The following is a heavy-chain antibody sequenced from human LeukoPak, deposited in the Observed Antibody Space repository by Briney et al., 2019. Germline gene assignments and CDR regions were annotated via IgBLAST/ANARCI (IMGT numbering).Heavy chain of an antibody. D-gene: IGHD2-2*01. CDR1: GYTFTNYW. J-gene: IGHJ2*01. CDR3: ARQPGMTAKSWYFDL. CDR2: IYPGDSDT. Sequence: GESLKISCKGSGYTFTNYWIGWVRQVPGKGLEWMGIIYPGDSDTNYSPSFQGQVTISVDKSISTAYLQWSSLKASDTAMYYCARQPGMTAKSWYFDLWGRGTLVSVSS. V-gene: IGHV5-51*01.